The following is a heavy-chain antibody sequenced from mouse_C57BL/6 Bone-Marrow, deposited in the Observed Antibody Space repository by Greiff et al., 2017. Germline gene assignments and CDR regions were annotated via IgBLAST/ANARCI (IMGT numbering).Heavy chain of an antibody. CDR2: IHPSDSDT. CDR3: AIFNYYCSKPHAMDD. V-gene: IGHV1-74*01. Sequence: QVQLQQPGAELVKPGASVKVSCKASGYTFTSYWMHWVKQRPGQGLEWIGRIHPSDSDTNYNQKFKGKATLTADKSSSTAYMQLSSLTSEDSAVSYCAIFNYYCSKPHAMDDWGKGTSVTVSS. D-gene: IGHD1-1*01. CDR1: GYTFTSYW. J-gene: IGHJ4*01.